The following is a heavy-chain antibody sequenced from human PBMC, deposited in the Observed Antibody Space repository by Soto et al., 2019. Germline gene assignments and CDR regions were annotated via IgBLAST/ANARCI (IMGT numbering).Heavy chain of an antibody. CDR3: ATGGDYLNYYYYMDV. D-gene: IGHD4-17*01. Sequence: ASVKVSCKASGYTFTSYDINWVRQATGQGLEWMGWMNPNSGNTGYAQKFQGRVTMTRNTSISTAYMELSSLRSEDTAVYYCATGGDYLNYYYYMDVWGKGTTVTVSS. CDR2: MNPNSGNT. J-gene: IGHJ6*03. V-gene: IGHV1-8*01. CDR1: GYTFTSYD.